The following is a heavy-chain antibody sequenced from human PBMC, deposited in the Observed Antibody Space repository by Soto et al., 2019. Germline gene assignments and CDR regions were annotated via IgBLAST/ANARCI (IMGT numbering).Heavy chain of an antibody. V-gene: IGHV4-61*01. D-gene: IGHD5-12*01. J-gene: IGHJ5*02. Sequence: QVQLQESGPGLVKPSETLSVTCTVSGGSVSSRSHFWSWIRQPPGGGLQWIGYIYYSGSINYNPSLKSRATLSVDTSRNQFSLRLTSVTAADTAVYYCARYDAESGSNKLDPWGQGTLVTVSS. CDR2: IYYSGSI. CDR3: ARYDAESGSNKLDP. CDR1: GGSVSSRSHF.